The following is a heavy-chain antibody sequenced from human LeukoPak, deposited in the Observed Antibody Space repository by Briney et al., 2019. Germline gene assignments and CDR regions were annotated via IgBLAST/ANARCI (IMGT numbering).Heavy chain of an antibody. CDR2: INTGNGYT. CDR1: GYTFTTYA. V-gene: IGHV1-3*04. CDR3: ARGIAVAYFDY. J-gene: IGHJ4*02. D-gene: IGHD6-19*01. Sequence: ASVKVSCKASGYTFTTYAMHWVRQAPGQRLEWMGWINTGNGYTKYSQNFQGRVTITWDTSASTAYMELSSLKSEDTAVYYCARGIAVAYFDYWGQGTLVTVSS.